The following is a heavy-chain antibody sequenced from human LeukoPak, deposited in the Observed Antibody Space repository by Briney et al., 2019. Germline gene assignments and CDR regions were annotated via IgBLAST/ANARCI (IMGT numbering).Heavy chain of an antibody. CDR3: ARYTTGAFDY. CDR1: GYSFTSYW. Sequence: GESLKISCKGSGYSFTSYWITWVRQMPGKGLEWMGRIDPSDSYTNYSPSFQGHVTISADKSISTAYLQWSSLKASDTAMYYCARYTTGAFDYWGQGTLATVSS. V-gene: IGHV5-10-1*01. J-gene: IGHJ4*02. D-gene: IGHD1-1*01. CDR2: IDPSDSYT.